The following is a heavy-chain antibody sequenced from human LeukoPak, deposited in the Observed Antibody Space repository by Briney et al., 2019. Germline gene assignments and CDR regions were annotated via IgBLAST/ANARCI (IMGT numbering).Heavy chain of an antibody. D-gene: IGHD2-15*01. V-gene: IGHV1-2*02. CDR3: ARPYCNGGSCHDYFDY. J-gene: IGHJ4*02. CDR2: INPNSGGT. CDR1: GYTFTDYY. Sequence: ASVTVSCKASGYTFTDYYMHWVRQAPGKGREWMGWINPNSGGTNYAQKFQGRVTITRDTSISTAYMELRRLSSDDTAIYYCARPYCNGGSCHDYFDYWGQGTLVSVSS.